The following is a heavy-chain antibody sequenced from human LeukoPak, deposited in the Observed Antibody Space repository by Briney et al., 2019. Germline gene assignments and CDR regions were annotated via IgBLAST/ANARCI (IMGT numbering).Heavy chain of an antibody. D-gene: IGHD3-22*01. V-gene: IGHV2-70*11. CDR2: IDWDDDK. CDR1: GFSLSTSGMC. Sequence: SGPALVKPTQTLTLTCTFYGFSLSTSGMCVSWIRQPPGKALEWLARIDWDDDKYYSTSLKTRLTISKDTSKNQVVLTMTNVDPGYRPAYYCARVQYYYDRSGKKYYFDYWGQGTLVTVSS. J-gene: IGHJ4*02. CDR3: ARVQYYYDRSGKKYYFDY.